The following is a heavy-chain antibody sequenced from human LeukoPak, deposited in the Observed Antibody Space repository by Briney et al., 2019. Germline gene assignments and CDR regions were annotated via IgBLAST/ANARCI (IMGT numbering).Heavy chain of an antibody. J-gene: IGHJ4*02. Sequence: GGSLRLSGAASGFNFNIYAMTWVRQAPGKGLEWVSVIYSGGSTYYADSVKGRFTISRDNSKNTLYLQMNSLRAEDTAVYYCARSGVATIHYWGQGTLVTVSS. CDR2: IYSGGST. V-gene: IGHV3-53*01. D-gene: IGHD5-24*01. CDR1: GFNFNIYA. CDR3: ARSGVATIHY.